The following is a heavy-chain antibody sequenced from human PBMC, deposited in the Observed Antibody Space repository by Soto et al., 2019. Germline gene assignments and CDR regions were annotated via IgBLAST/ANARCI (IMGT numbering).Heavy chain of an antibody. D-gene: IGHD6-19*01. CDR1: GFTFDDYA. CDR2: LSWNGVTI. V-gene: IGHV3-9*01. CDR3: ARGWGSGWLEFFDS. Sequence: PGGSLRLSCAASGFTFDDYAMHWVRQVPGKGLKWVSGLSWNGVTIGYAASVKGRFTISRDNSENTLYLQMNSLRADDTAVYYCARGWGSGWLEFFDSWGQGALVTVS. J-gene: IGHJ4*02.